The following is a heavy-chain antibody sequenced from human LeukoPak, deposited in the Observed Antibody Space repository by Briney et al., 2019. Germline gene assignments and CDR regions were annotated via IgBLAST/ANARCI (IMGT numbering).Heavy chain of an antibody. D-gene: IGHD6-19*01. CDR1: GFTFGDYA. J-gene: IGHJ5*02. Sequence: GGSLRLSCTASGFTFGDYAMTWFRQAPGKGLEWVAFIRISAYGGTTEYAASVKGRFTISRDDSKSIAYLQMKSLKTEDTAVYYCARRTCSSGCNNWFDPWGQGTIVTVSS. CDR3: ARRTCSSGCNNWFDP. CDR2: IRISAYGGTT. V-gene: IGHV3-49*03.